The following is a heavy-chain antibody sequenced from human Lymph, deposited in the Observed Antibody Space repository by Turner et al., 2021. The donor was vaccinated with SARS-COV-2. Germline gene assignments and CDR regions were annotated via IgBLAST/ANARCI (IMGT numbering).Heavy chain of an antibody. Sequence: EVQLVETGGGLNQPGGSLRLPCAASGFTVSSNYMTWVRQAPGKGLEWVSLIYSGGSTYVADSGKGRFTISRDNSKNTLYLQMNSLRAEDTAIYYCARDLQLYGMDVWGQGTTVTVSS. D-gene: IGHD1-1*01. CDR3: ARDLQLYGMDV. CDR1: GFTVSSNY. CDR2: IYSGGST. J-gene: IGHJ6*02. V-gene: IGHV3-53*02.